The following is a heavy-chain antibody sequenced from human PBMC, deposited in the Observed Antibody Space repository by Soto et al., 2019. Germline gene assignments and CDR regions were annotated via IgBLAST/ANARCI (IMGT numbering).Heavy chain of an antibody. CDR2: INGGTGQT. CDR1: GYTFSTYA. CDR3: ARGKGMEENYYYYGMDI. D-gene: IGHD1-1*01. V-gene: IGHV1-3*01. J-gene: IGHJ6*02. Sequence: QVQVVQSGAEVKKPGASVKISCKASGYTFSTYAMHWVRQAPGQSLEWMGWINGGTGQTRYSQRFQDRVTITRDTSAKTIYMDLTSLRSEDTAVYYCARGKGMEENYYYYGMDIWGQGTTVTVSS.